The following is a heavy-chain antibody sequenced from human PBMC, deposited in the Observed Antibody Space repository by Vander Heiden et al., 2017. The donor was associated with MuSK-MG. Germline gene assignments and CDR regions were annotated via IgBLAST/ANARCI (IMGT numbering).Heavy chain of an antibody. V-gene: IGHV3-23*01. CDR1: GFTFSSYA. J-gene: IGHJ4*02. CDR2: ISGSGGST. D-gene: IGHD6-13*01. CDR3: AKGSSSWYRGPIDY. Sequence: EVQLLESGGGLVQPGGSLRISCAASGFTFSSYAMSWVRQAPGKGLEWVSAISGSGGSTYYADSVKGRFTISRDNSKNTLYLQMNSLRAEDTAVYYCAKGSSSWYRGPIDYWGQGTLVTVSS.